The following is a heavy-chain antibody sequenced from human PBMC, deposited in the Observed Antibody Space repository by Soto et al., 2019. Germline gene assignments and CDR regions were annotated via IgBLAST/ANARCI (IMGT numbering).Heavy chain of an antibody. CDR1: GFPFTNAC. CDR3: TATPASFYDSSGFYLGF. J-gene: IGHJ4*02. D-gene: IGHD3-22*01. Sequence: PGGSLRLSCAASGFPFTNACMSWVRWAPGKGLVWVGRIKAKADGGTADYAAPLKGRFVISGDDSTNTLYLQMSSLKTEDTAVYYCTATPASFYDSSGFYLGFWGQGTLVTVSS. V-gene: IGHV3-15*01. CDR2: IKAKADGGTA.